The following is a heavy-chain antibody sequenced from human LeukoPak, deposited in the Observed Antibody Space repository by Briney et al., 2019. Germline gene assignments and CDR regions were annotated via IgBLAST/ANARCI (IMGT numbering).Heavy chain of an antibody. D-gene: IGHD3-22*01. J-gene: IGHJ5*02. Sequence: SVKVSCKASGGTFSSYAISWVRQAPGQVLEWMGRIIPILGIANYAQKFQGRVTITADKSTSTAYMELSSLRSEDTAVYYCARYDSSGNQFDPWGQGTLVTVSS. CDR2: IIPILGIA. V-gene: IGHV1-69*04. CDR3: ARYDSSGNQFDP. CDR1: GGTFSSYA.